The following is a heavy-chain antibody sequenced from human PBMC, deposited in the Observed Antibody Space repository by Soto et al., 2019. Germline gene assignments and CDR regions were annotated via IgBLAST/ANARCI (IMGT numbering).Heavy chain of an antibody. CDR1: GFTFSSYS. CDR3: ARDQGRNWNGPYYFDY. J-gene: IGHJ4*02. V-gene: IGHV3-21*01. Sequence: PGGSLRLSCAASGFTFSSYSMNWVRQAPGKGLEWVSSISSSSSYIYYADSAKGRFTISRDNAKNSLYLQMNSLRAEDTAVYYCARDQGRNWNGPYYFDYWGQGTLVTVSS. D-gene: IGHD1-20*01. CDR2: ISSSSSYI.